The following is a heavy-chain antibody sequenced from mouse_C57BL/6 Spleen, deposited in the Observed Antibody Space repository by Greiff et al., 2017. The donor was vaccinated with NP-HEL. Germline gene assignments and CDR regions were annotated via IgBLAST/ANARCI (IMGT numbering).Heavy chain of an antibody. J-gene: IGHJ4*01. V-gene: IGHV1-82*01. CDR2: IYPGDGDT. D-gene: IGHD1-1*01. Sequence: VQLQQSGPELVKPGASVKISCKASGYAFSSSWMNWVKQRPGKGLEWIGRIYPGDGDTNYNGKFKGKATLTADKSSSTAYMQLSSLTSEDSAVYFCARIYYYGSSPYYYAMDYWGQGTSVTVSS. CDR1: GYAFSSSW. CDR3: ARIYYYGSSPYYYAMDY.